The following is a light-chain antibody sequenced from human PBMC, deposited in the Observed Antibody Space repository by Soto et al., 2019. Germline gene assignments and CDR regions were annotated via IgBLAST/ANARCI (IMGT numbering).Light chain of an antibody. V-gene: IGKV1-12*01. J-gene: IGKJ5*01. Sequence: DSQMTQSPSTLSASVGGRFTLSCRASQSISSWLAWYQQKQGKAPIILIYAASSLQSGVPSRFSGSGSGTDFNLTISSLQPEDCAIYFCQQANSFPITFGQGTRLEI. CDR3: QQANSFPIT. CDR2: AAS. CDR1: QSISSW.